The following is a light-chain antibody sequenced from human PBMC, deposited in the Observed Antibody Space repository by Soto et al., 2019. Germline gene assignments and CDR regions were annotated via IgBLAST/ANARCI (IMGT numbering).Light chain of an antibody. CDR3: CSYTTSNTRQIV. J-gene: IGLJ1*01. Sequence: QSALTQPASVSGSPGQSITISCTGTSRDVGGYNYVSWYQQHPGKAPNFMIYDVSNRPSGVSNRFSGSKSGNTASLTISGLQAEDEADYYCCSYTTSNTRQIVFGTGTKLTVL. CDR1: SRDVGGYNY. CDR2: DVS. V-gene: IGLV2-14*01.